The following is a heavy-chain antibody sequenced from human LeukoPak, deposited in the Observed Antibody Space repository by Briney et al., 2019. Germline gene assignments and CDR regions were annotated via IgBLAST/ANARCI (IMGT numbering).Heavy chain of an antibody. CDR2: ISYDGSNK. Sequence: TGGSLRLSCAASGFSFNNYGMHWVRQAPGKGLEWVAVISYDGSNKYYADSVKGRFTISRDNSKNTLYLQMNSLRAEDTAVYYCAKDPRVWGSQWLAYYFDYWGQGTLVTVSS. CDR1: GFSFNNYG. J-gene: IGHJ4*02. D-gene: IGHD6-19*01. CDR3: AKDPRVWGSQWLAYYFDY. V-gene: IGHV3-30*18.